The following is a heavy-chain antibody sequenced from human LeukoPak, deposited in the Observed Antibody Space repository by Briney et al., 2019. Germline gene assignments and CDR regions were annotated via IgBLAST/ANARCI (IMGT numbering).Heavy chain of an antibody. D-gene: IGHD4-11*01. CDR1: GFTYSQYG. CDR2: IWSDATEK. V-gene: IGHV3-33*06. J-gene: IGHJ4*02. CDR3: AKDAQRGFDYSNALEY. Sequence: GRSLRLSCAASGFTYSQYGIHWVRQAPGEGLEWVAVIWSDATEKYYGDAVKGRFTISRDNSRNTLYLQMNSLRAEDTAVYYCAKDAQRGFDYSNALEYWGQGTLVTVSS.